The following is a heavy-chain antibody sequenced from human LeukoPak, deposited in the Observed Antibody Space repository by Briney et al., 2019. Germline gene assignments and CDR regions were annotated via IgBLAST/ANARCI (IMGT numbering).Heavy chain of an antibody. J-gene: IGHJ4*02. Sequence: ASXKVSCKASGYDFINYGISWVRQAPGQGLEWMGWRSIYNGNTDYKLQGRVTMTTDTSTSTAYMEVRSLRSDDTAVYYCARGGPFPSGSSSREYYLDYWGQGTLVTVSS. V-gene: IGHV1-18*01. D-gene: IGHD6-6*01. CDR2: RSIYNGNT. CDR1: GYDFINYG. CDR3: ARGGPFPSGSSSREYYLDY.